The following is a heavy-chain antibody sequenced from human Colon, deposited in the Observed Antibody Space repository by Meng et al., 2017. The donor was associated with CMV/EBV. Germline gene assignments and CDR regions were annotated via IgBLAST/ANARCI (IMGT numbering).Heavy chain of an antibody. CDR1: GGSVNSGSYY. CDR3: AREASGWSTGIDY. CDR2: ISYSGNT. V-gene: IGHV4-61*01. D-gene: IGHD6-19*01. J-gene: IGHJ4*02. Sequence: GSLRLSCSVSGGSVNSGSYYWTWIRQPPGKGLEWIGYISYSGNTNYNPSLKSRLTIEVDTSRNQFSLKLTSESAADTAIYYCAREASGWSTGIDYWGQGTLVTVSS.